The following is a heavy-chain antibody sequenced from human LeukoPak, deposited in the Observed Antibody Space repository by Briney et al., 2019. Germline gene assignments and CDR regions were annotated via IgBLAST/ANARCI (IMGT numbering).Heavy chain of an antibody. CDR1: GASFSGYS. CDR2: FSHTGSP. D-gene: IGHD3-10*01. V-gene: IGHV4-34*01. CDR3: ARPRLLFGSGPILV. J-gene: IGHJ4*02. Sequence: SETLSLTCAISGASFSGYSWTWIRQPPGKGLEWIGEFSHTGSPIYNPSLKSRVNISIDTSENQFSLRLTSVTAADTAVYFCARPRLLFGSGPILVWGQGTLVTVSS.